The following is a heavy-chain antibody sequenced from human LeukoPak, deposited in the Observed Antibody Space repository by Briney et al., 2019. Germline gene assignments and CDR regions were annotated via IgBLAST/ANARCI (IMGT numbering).Heavy chain of an antibody. CDR1: GFTFSGYW. V-gene: IGHV3-66*01. CDR2: IYSGGST. D-gene: IGHD3-10*01. J-gene: IGHJ5*02. CDR3: ARDRGLLWPAA. Sequence: GGSLRLSCVASGFTFSGYWMTWVRQAPGKGLEWVSAIYSGGSTYYADSVKGRFTISRDNSKNTLYLQMNSLRAEDTAVYYCARDRGLLWPAAWGQGTLVTVSS.